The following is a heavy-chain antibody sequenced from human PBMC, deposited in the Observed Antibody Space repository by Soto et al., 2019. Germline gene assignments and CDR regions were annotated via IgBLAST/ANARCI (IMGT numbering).Heavy chain of an antibody. Sequence: SVKVSCKASGYTFGEYDINWVRQATGQGLEWMGGIIPISGTANYAQKFQGRVTITANESTSTAYMELSSLRSEDTAVYYCARSQGSSTSLEIYYYYYYGMDVWGQGTTVTVSS. D-gene: IGHD2-2*01. V-gene: IGHV1-69*13. CDR3: ARSQGSSTSLEIYYYYYYGMDV. J-gene: IGHJ6*02. CDR2: IIPISGTA. CDR1: GYTFGEYD.